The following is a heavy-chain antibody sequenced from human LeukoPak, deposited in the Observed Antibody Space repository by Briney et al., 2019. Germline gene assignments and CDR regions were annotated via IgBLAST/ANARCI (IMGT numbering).Heavy chain of an antibody. Sequence: EASVKVSCKASGYTFTSYGISWVRQAPGQGLEWMGWISAYNGNTNYAQKLQGRVTMTTDTSTSTAYMELRSLRSDDTAVYYCARDPRSSWYLGERFDLWGQGTLVTVSS. D-gene: IGHD6-13*01. V-gene: IGHV1-18*04. J-gene: IGHJ5*02. CDR1: GYTFTSYG. CDR3: ARDPRSSWYLGERFDL. CDR2: ISAYNGNT.